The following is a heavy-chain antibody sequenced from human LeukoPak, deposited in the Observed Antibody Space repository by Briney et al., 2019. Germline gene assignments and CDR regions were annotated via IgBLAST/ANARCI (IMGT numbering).Heavy chain of an antibody. CDR1: GFTFSSHA. CDR3: AREKEGYCSRTSCYLDYYYYYMDV. CDR2: ISGSGGST. Sequence: GGSLTLSCAASGFTFSSHAMSWVRQAPGKGLEWVSAISGSGGSTYYADSVKGRFTISRDNAKNSLYLQMNSLRAEDTAVYYCAREKEGYCSRTSCYLDYYYYYMDVWGKGTTVTISS. J-gene: IGHJ6*03. V-gene: IGHV3-23*01. D-gene: IGHD2-2*01.